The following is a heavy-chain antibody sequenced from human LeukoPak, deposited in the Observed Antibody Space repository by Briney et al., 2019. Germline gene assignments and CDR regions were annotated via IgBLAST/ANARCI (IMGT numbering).Heavy chain of an antibody. J-gene: IGHJ4*02. CDR3: ARALNPLPGTYYFDY. V-gene: IGHV4-4*07. D-gene: IGHD2-15*01. Sequence: SETLSLTCTVSGASINSHYWSWIRQPAGKGLEWIGRIYISGSTNYSSSLQSRVTMSVDTSKNQFSLKLTSVTAADTAVYYCARALNPLPGTYYFDYWGQGTLVTVSS. CDR1: GASINSHY. CDR2: IYISGST.